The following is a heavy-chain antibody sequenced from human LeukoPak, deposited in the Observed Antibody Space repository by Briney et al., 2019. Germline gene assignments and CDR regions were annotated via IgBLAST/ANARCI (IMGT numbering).Heavy chain of an antibody. CDR2: INPNSGGT. V-gene: IGHV1-2*06. Sequence: ASAKVSCKASGYTFTGYYMHWVRQAPGQGLEWMGRINPNSGGTNYAQKFQGRVTMTRDTSISTAYMELSRLRSDDTAVYYCAREIPRGYSGYDHFDYWGQGTLVTVSS. CDR1: GYTFTGYY. D-gene: IGHD5-12*01. J-gene: IGHJ4*02. CDR3: AREIPRGYSGYDHFDY.